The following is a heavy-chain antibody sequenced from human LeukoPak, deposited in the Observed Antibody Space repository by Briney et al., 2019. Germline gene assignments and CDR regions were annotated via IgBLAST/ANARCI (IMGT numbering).Heavy chain of an antibody. J-gene: IGHJ5*02. CDR1: GGSISSGGYY. V-gene: IGHV4-31*03. D-gene: IGHD2-2*01. CDR3: ARVRDGYCSSTSCRGWFDP. Sequence: SQTLSLTCTVSGGSISSGGYYWSWIRQHPGKGLEWIGYIYYSGSTNYNPSLKSRVTISVDTSKNQFSLKLSSVTAADTAVYYCARVRDGYCSSTSCRGWFDPWGQGTLVTVSS. CDR2: IYYSGST.